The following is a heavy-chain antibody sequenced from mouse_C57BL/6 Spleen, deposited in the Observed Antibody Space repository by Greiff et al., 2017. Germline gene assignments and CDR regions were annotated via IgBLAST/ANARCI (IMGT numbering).Heavy chain of an antibody. CDR2: ISYDGSN. Sequence: EVQLQQSGPGLVKPSQSLSLTCSVTGYSITSGYYWNWIRQFPGNKLEWMGYISYDGSNNYNPSLKNRISITRDTSKNQFFLKLNSVTTEDTATYYCAREDGSSYYAMDYWGQGTSVTVSS. J-gene: IGHJ4*01. CDR3: AREDGSSYYAMDY. D-gene: IGHD1-1*01. V-gene: IGHV3-6*01. CDR1: GYSITSGYY.